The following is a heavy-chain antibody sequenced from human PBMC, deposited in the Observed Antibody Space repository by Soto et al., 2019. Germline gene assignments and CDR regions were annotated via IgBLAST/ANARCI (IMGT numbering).Heavy chain of an antibody. CDR2: LSYDESHE. J-gene: IGHJ6*02. CDR3: ARDKFNQGKIVPYLYYYGMDV. CDR1: GFTFRNFS. Sequence: PXGSLRLSCAASGFTFRNFSMHWVRQAPGKGLEWVATLSYDESHEYYADSVKGRFTISRDNSKNTLHLQMNSLGPEDTAVYYCARDKFNQGKIVPYLYYYGMDVSGQGATVTVSS. V-gene: IGHV3-30*03. D-gene: IGHD3-22*01.